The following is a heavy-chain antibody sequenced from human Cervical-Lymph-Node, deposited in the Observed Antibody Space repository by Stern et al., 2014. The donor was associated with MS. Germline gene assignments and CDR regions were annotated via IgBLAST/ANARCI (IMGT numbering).Heavy chain of an antibody. D-gene: IGHD3-10*02. J-gene: IGHJ4*02. Sequence: VQLLESGAEVKKPGSSVKVSCRVSGGTLSSNAVSWVRQAPGQGLEWMGRIIPIRDRRKYAQEFQGRVTITADKSTSTVYMDLSNLRSEDTAVYYCARGAMFEGHLDHWGQGSLVTVSS. CDR2: IIPIRDRR. CDR3: ARGAMFEGHLDH. V-gene: IGHV1-69*09. CDR1: GGTLSSNA.